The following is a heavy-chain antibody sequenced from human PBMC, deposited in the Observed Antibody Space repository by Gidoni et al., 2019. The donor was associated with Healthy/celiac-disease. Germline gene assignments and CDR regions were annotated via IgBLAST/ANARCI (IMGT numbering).Heavy chain of an antibody. V-gene: IGHV1-69*02. D-gene: IGHD3-3*01. Sequence: QVQLVQSGAEVKKPGSSVKVSCKVSGGTFSSYTISWVRQAPGQGLEWMGRIIPILGIANYAQKFQGRVTITADKSTSTAYMELSSLRSEDTAVYYCASPGETTIFGVVKTDPLGYWGQGTLVTVSS. J-gene: IGHJ4*02. CDR1: GGTFSSYT. CDR2: IIPILGIA. CDR3: ASPGETTIFGVVKTDPLGY.